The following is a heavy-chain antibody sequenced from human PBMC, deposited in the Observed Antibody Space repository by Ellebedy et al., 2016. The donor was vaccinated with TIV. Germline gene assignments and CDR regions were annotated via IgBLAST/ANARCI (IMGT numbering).Heavy chain of an antibody. CDR3: ATVSTYNWNYGGFYYSTMDV. V-gene: IGHV1-24*01. J-gene: IGHJ6*02. D-gene: IGHD1-7*01. Sequence: AASVKVSCKVSGYTLTELSMHWVRQAPGKGLEWMGAFDHEDGETIYAKKFQGRVTMTGDSSSDTAYMELSSLRSEDTAVYYCATVSTYNWNYGGFYYSTMDVWGQGTTVTVSS. CDR2: FDHEDGET. CDR1: GYTLTELS.